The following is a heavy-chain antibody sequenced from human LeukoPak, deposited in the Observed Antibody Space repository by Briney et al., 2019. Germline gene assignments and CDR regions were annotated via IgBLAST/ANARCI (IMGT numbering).Heavy chain of an antibody. CDR2: IYYSGST. CDR1: GGSISSSNYY. Sequence: TSETLSLTCTVSGGSISSSNYYWSWIRQPAGKGLEWIGHIYYSGSTYYNPSLKSRVTISVDTSKNQFSLKLSTVTAADTAVYYCARGGYSGYDSGVLWWYWGQGTLVTVSS. D-gene: IGHD5-12*01. J-gene: IGHJ4*02. V-gene: IGHV4-61*10. CDR3: ARGGYSGYDSGVLWWY.